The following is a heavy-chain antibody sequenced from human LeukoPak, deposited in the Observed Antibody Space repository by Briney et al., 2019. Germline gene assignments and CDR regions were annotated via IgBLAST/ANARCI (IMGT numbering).Heavy chain of an antibody. J-gene: IGHJ4*02. CDR1: GDTFSSYA. Sequence: SVKVSCKASGDTFSSYAINWVRQAPGQGPEWMGRITPFLGIANYPQKFQGRVTITADESTTTVYMELSSLRSEGTAVYYCAREACREVGLMWPRLGGQDCRYDHWGQGTLVTVSS. CDR2: ITPFLGIA. D-gene: IGHD3-16*01. V-gene: IGHV1-69*04. CDR3: AREACREVGLMWPRLGGQDCRYDH.